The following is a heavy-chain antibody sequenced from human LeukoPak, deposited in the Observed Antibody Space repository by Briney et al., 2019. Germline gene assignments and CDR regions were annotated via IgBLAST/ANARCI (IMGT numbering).Heavy chain of an antibody. CDR2: ISTGSTYV. CDR3: AKDIRANGKTPGFDY. Sequence: PGGSLRLSCAASGFSFSTYRMHWVRQAPGEGLEWVSSISTGSTYVYYADSVKGRFAISRDNAKNSLYLQMNSLRAEDMALYYCAKDIRANGKTPGFDYWGQGTLVTVSS. J-gene: IGHJ4*02. V-gene: IGHV3-21*04. D-gene: IGHD2-8*01. CDR1: GFSFSTYR.